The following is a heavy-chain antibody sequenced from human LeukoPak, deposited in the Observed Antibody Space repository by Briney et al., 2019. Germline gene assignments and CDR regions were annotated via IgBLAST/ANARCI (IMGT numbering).Heavy chain of an antibody. D-gene: IGHD5-18*01. CDR2: IWYDGSNK. CDR3: ARSMGYSYGHVDY. Sequence: GGSLRLSCAASGFTFSSYGMHWVRQAPGKGLEWVAVIWYDGSNKYYADSVKGRFAISRDDSKNTLYLQMSSLRAEDTAVYYCARSMGYSYGHVDYWGQGTLVTVSS. V-gene: IGHV3-33*01. CDR1: GFTFSSYG. J-gene: IGHJ4*02.